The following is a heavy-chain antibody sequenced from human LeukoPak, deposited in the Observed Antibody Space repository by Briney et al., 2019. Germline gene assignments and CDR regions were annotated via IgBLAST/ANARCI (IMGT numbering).Heavy chain of an antibody. CDR1: GYTFTRYY. CDR3: ARDLYSYDSSGYYYSWFDP. J-gene: IGHJ5*02. CDR2: INPSGGST. Sequence: ASVKVSCKASGYTFTRYYMHWVRQAPGRGLEWMGIINPSGGSTSYAQKFQGRVTMTRDTSTSTVYMELSSLRSEDTAVYYCARDLYSYDSSGYYYSWFDPWGQGTLVTVSS. D-gene: IGHD3-22*01. V-gene: IGHV1-46*03.